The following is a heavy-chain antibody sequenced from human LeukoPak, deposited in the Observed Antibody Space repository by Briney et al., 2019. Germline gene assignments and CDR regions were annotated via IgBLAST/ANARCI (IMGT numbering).Heavy chain of an antibody. CDR1: GGSISSYY. J-gene: IGHJ4*02. V-gene: IGHV4-4*07. Sequence: PSETLVLPGTVSGGSISSYYWSWIRQPAGKGPEVIGRIYTSGSTNYNPSLKSRVTMSVDTSKDQFSLKLSSVTAADTAVYYCARDRKYCSSTSCYREGLADYWGQGTLVTVSS. CDR2: IYTSGST. CDR3: ARDRKYCSSTSCYREGLADY. D-gene: IGHD2-2*02.